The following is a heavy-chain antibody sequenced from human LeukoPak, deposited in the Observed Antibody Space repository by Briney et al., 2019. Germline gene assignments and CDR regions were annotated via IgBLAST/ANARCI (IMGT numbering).Heavy chain of an antibody. Sequence: SETLSLTCTVSDGSISSSSYYWGWIRQPPGKGLEWIGSIYYSGSTYYNPSLKSRVTISVDTSKNQFSLKLSSVTAADTAVYYCARLTWDTTMVRYYFDFWGQGTLVTVSS. CDR3: ARLTWDTTMVRYYFDF. D-gene: IGHD5-18*01. CDR2: IYYSGST. CDR1: DGSISSSSYY. V-gene: IGHV4-39*01. J-gene: IGHJ4*02.